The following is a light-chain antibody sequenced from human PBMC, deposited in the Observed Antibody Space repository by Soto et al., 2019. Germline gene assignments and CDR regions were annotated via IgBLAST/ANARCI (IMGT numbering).Light chain of an antibody. J-gene: IGLJ1*01. CDR2: LGD. CDR1: TSNIGTFY. Sequence: QLVLTQPPSASSTHGQTVTISCSGSTSNIGTFYVYWYQHLPGTAPKLLIYLGDQRALGVSARFSPSKSGTSASLNINVFRCDEEADYYFAALDDNLNAHVFGIETQLTAL. V-gene: IGLV1-47*02. CDR3: AALDDNLNAHV.